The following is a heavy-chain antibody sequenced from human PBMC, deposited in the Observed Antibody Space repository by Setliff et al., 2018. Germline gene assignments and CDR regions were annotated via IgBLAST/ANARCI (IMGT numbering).Heavy chain of an antibody. V-gene: IGHV3-11*01. D-gene: IGHD3-16*01. Sequence: GGSLSLSCAASGFTFSNYYMTWIRQAPGKGLEWISYIHDSGNPTYYADSVKDRFTVSRDNAKNSLYLQMTSLRAEDTAIYYCARTTGYRLEGDFDYWGQGTLVTVSS. CDR3: ARTTGYRLEGDFDY. J-gene: IGHJ4*02. CDR1: GFTFSNYY. CDR2: IHDSGNPT.